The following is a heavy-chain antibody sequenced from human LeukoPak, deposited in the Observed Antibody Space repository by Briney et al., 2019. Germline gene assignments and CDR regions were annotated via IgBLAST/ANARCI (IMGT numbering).Heavy chain of an antibody. CDR3: ARVKSDSSSWSFDY. V-gene: IGHV1-2*02. CDR2: INPNSGGT. Sequence: GASVKVSCKASGYTFTGYYMHWVRQAPGQGLEWMGWINPNSGGTNYAQKFQGRVTMTRDTSISTAYMELSRLRSDDTAVYYCARVKSDSSSWSFDYWGQGTLVTVSS. J-gene: IGHJ4*02. D-gene: IGHD6-13*01. CDR1: GYTFTGYY.